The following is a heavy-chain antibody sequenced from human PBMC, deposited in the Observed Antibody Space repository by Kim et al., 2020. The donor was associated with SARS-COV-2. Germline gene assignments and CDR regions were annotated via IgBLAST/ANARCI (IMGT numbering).Heavy chain of an antibody. CDR3: AASNTLPGGKPSSYFGLDV. J-gene: IGHJ6*02. Sequence: GGSLRLSCAASRFTFSTYAMHWVRQAPGKGLEWVAIISYDGTNKDYVESVKGRFTISRDNSRNTLYLQMNSLRPDDTALYYCAASNTLPGGKPSSYFGLDVWGQGTTVTVSS. CDR1: RFTFSTYA. CDR2: ISYDGTNK. D-gene: IGHD3-16*01. V-gene: IGHV3-30*03.